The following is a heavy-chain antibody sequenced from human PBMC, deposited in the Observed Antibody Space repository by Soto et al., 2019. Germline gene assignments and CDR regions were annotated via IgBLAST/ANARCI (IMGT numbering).Heavy chain of an antibody. CDR2: ISYDGSNK. D-gene: IGHD6-13*01. CDR3: ARDRDIAAAGIAYYGMDV. Sequence: QVQLVESGGGVVQPGRSLRLSCAASGFTFSSYAMHWVRQAPGKGLEWVAVISYDGSNKYYADSVKGRFTISRDNSNNTLYLQMNSLRAEDTAVYYCARDRDIAAAGIAYYGMDVWGQGTTVTVSS. V-gene: IGHV3-30-3*01. J-gene: IGHJ6*02. CDR1: GFTFSSYA.